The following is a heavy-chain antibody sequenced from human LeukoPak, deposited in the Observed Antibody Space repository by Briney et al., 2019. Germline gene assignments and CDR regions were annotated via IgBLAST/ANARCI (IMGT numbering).Heavy chain of an antibody. CDR2: IYYSGST. V-gene: IGHV4-39*01. Sequence: PSETLSLTCTVSGGSISSSSYYWGWIRQPPGKGLEWIGSIYYSGSTYYNPSLKSRVTISVDTSKNQFSLKLSSVTAADTAVYYCATPLVRGVDYFDYWGRGTLVTVSS. D-gene: IGHD3-10*01. CDR3: ATPLVRGVDYFDY. J-gene: IGHJ4*02. CDR1: GGSISSSSYY.